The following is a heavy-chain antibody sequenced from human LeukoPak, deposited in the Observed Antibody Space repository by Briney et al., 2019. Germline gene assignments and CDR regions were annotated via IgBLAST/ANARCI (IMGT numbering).Heavy chain of an antibody. CDR3: ATFPRGRAFDV. Sequence: ASVTVSCKASGYTFTSYDINWVRQATGQGLEWMGWMNPNSGNTAFTQKFQGRVTMTRNISVSTAYMELISLRSEDTAVHYCATFPRGRAFDVWGQGTMVTVSS. D-gene: IGHD3-10*01. CDR2: MNPNSGNT. V-gene: IGHV1-8*01. CDR1: GYTFTSYD. J-gene: IGHJ3*01.